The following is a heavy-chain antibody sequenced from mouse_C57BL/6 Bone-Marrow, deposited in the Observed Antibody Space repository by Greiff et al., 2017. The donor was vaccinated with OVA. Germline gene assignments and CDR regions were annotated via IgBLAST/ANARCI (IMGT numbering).Heavy chain of an antibody. J-gene: IGHJ4*01. CDR2: IYPGSGST. CDR3: ARSGSSSLYAMDY. D-gene: IGHD1-1*01. CDR1: GYTFTSYW. Sequence: QVQLQQPGAELVKPGASVKMSCKASGYTFTSYWITWVKQRPGQGLAWIRDIYPGSGSTNYNKKFKSKATLTVDTSSSTAYMQLSSLTSEDSAVYYCARSGSSSLYAMDYWGQGTSVTVSS. V-gene: IGHV1-55*01.